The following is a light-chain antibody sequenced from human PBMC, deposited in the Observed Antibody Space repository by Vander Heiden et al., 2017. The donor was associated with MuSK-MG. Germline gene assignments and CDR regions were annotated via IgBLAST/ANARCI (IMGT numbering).Light chain of an antibody. V-gene: IGLV2-14*03. Sequence: ALTPPAPVSRSPGQSITVSCTGTSSDVGGYSYVSWDQQHPGKAPKLMIYDVSSRPSAVSSRFSGSRSGNTASLTISGLQAEDETDYYCSSYTSSSTLGVFGGGTKLTVL. CDR3: SSYTSSSTLGV. CDR2: DVS. J-gene: IGLJ2*01. CDR1: SSDVGGYSY.